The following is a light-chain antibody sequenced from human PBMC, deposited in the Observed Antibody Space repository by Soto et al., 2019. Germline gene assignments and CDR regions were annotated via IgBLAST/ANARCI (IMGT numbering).Light chain of an antibody. CDR1: QSVSSSY. CDR3: QQYGSSPYT. Sequence: EIVLTQSPGTLSLSPGGRANLSCRASQSVSSSYLAWYQQKPGQAPRPLIYGASTRATGIPDRFSGSGSGTDFTLTISRLEPEDFAVYYCQQYGSSPYTFGQGTKLEIK. CDR2: GAS. J-gene: IGKJ2*01. V-gene: IGKV3-20*01.